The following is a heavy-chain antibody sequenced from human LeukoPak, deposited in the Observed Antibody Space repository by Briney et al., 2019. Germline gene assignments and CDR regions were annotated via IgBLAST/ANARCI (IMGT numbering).Heavy chain of an antibody. CDR2: IRYDGSNK. V-gene: IGHV3-30*02. J-gene: IGHJ4*02. CDR3: ARDYGGSSPFDY. CDR1: GFSFSDYA. Sequence: GGSLRLSCAASGFSFSDYAIYWVRQTPGKGLEWVAFIRYDGSNKIYADSVKGRFTISRDNAKNSLYPQMNSLRAEGTAVYYCARDYGGSSPFDYWGQGTLVTVSS. D-gene: IGHD4-23*01.